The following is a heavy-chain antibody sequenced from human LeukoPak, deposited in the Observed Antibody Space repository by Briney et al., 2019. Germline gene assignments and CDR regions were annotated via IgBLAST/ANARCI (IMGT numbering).Heavy chain of an antibody. J-gene: IGHJ4*02. CDR3: ARDRRGGYCSSTSCYNLDY. CDR2: MIPIFGTA. Sequence: SVKVSCKASGGTFSSYAISWVRQAPGQGLEWMGGMIPIFGTANYAQKFQGRVTITTDESTSTAYMELSSLRSEDAAVYYCARDRRGGYCSSTSCYNLDYWGQGTLVTVSS. V-gene: IGHV1-69*05. CDR1: GGTFSSYA. D-gene: IGHD2-2*02.